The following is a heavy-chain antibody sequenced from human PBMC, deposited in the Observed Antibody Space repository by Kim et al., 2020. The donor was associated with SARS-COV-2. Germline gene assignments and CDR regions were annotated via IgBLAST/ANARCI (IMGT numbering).Heavy chain of an antibody. CDR3: ARDSGRFLEWLLDY. V-gene: IGHV3-33*01. CDR2: IWYDGSNK. Sequence: GGSLRLSCAASGFTFSSYGMHWVRQAPGKGLEWVAVIWYDGSNKYYADSVKGRFTISRDNSKNTLYLQMNSLRAEDTAVYYCARDSGRFLEWLLDYWGQGTLVTVSS. D-gene: IGHD3-3*01. CDR1: GFTFSSYG. J-gene: IGHJ4*02.